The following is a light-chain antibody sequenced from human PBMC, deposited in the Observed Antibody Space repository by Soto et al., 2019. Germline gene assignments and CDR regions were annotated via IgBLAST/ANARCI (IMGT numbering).Light chain of an antibody. J-gene: IGKJ1*01. V-gene: IGKV3-15*01. CDR1: QSVSSN. Sequence: EIVMTQTPPTLSVSPGERATLSCRASQSVSSNLAWYQQKPGQAPRLLIYGASTRATGFPARFSGSGSGTEIPLSISGLQSEDSAVYYCQHYNNWAPSTWTFGQGTKVEIK. CDR2: GAS. CDR3: QHYNNWAPSTWT.